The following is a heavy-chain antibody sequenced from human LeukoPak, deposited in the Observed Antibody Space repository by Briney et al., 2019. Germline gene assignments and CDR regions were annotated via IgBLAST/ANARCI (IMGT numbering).Heavy chain of an antibody. CDR3: ARRPSMVRGDDNWFDP. CDR1: GYTFTGYY. D-gene: IGHD3-10*01. Sequence: ASVKVSCKASGYTFTGYYMHWVRQAPGQGLEWMGWINPNSGGTNYAQKLQGRVTMTTDTSTSTAYMELRSLRSDDTAVYYCARRPSMVRGDDNWFDPWGQGTLVTVSS. CDR2: INPNSGGT. V-gene: IGHV1-2*02. J-gene: IGHJ5*02.